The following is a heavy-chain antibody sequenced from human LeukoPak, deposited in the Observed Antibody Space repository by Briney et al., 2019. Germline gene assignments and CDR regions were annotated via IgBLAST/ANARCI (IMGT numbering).Heavy chain of an antibody. Sequence: PGGSLRLSCAASGFTFSSYGMHWVRQAPGKGLEWVAVIWYDGSNKYYADSVKGRFTISRDNSKNTLYLQMNSLRAEDTAVYYCARGYGSGYLFDYWGQGTLVTVPS. CDR1: GFTFSSYG. J-gene: IGHJ4*02. D-gene: IGHD3-22*01. CDR3: ARGYGSGYLFDY. CDR2: IWYDGSNK. V-gene: IGHV3-33*01.